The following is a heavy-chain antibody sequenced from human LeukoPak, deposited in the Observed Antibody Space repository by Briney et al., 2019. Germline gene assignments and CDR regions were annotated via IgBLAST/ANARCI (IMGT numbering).Heavy chain of an antibody. J-gene: IGHJ6*03. D-gene: IGHD1-14*01. Sequence: GASVKVSCKASGYTFTGYYMHWVRQAPGQGLEWMGLINPNSGGTNYAQKFQGRVTMTRDTSISTAYMELSRLRSDDKAVYYCASDLWEDGTPYYYYYMDVWGKGTTVTIS. CDR3: ASDLWEDGTPYYYYYMDV. CDR1: GYTFTGYY. V-gene: IGHV1-2*02. CDR2: INPNSGGT.